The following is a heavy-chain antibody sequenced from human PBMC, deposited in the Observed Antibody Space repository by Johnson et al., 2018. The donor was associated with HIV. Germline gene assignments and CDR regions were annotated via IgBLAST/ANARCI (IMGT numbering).Heavy chain of an antibody. D-gene: IGHD1-26*01. CDR1: GFTFSSYA. Sequence: VQLVESGGGVVQPGRSLRLSCAASGFTFSSYAMHWVRQAPGKGLEYVSAISSNGGRTGYADSVKGRFTISRDNAKNSLYLQMNSLRAEATALYYCASLEWELRGDTFDIWGQGTLVTVSS. CDR3: ASLEWELRGDTFDI. V-gene: IGHV3-64*04. CDR2: ISSNGGRT. J-gene: IGHJ3*02.